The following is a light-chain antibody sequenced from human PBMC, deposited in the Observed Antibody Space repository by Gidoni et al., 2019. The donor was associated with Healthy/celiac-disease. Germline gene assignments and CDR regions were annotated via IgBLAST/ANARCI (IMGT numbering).Light chain of an antibody. CDR3: QQSYSTPRT. V-gene: IGKV1-39*01. J-gene: IGKJ1*01. CDR2: AAS. Sequence: DIQMTQSPSSLSASVGDRVTITCRASQSISSYLNWYQQKPGNAPKLLIYAASSFQSRVPSRFSGSGSGTDFTLTISSLQPEDFATYYCQQSYSTPRTFGQGTKVEIK. CDR1: QSISSY.